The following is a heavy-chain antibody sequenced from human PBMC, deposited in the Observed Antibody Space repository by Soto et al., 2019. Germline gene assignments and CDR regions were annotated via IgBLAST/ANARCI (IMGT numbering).Heavy chain of an antibody. J-gene: IGHJ2*01. Sequence: QVQLVESGGGVVQPGRSLRLSCAASGFTFSSYGMHWVRQAPGKGLEWVAVIWYDGSNKYYADSVKGRFTISRDNSKNTLYLQMNSLRAEDTAVYYCARDRVAGTAWYFDLWGRGTLVTVSS. CDR3: ARDRVAGTAWYFDL. D-gene: IGHD6-19*01. V-gene: IGHV3-33*01. CDR2: IWYDGSNK. CDR1: GFTFSSYG.